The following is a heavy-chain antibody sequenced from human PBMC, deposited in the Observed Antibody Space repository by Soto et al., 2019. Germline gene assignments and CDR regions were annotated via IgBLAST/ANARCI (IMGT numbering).Heavy chain of an antibody. CDR2: ISYDGSNK. V-gene: IGHV3-30-3*01. D-gene: IGHD1-7*01. J-gene: IGHJ4*02. CDR1: GFTFSSYA. Sequence: QVQLVESGGGVVQPGRSLRLSCAASGFTFSSYAMHWVRQAPGKGLEWVAVISYDGSNKYYADSVKGRFTISRDNSKNTLYLQMNSLRAEDTAVYYCARGPTLGLNYYFDYWGQGTLVTVSS. CDR3: ARGPTLGLNYYFDY.